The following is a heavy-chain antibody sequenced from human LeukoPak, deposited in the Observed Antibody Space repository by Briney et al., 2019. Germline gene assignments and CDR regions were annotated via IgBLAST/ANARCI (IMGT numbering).Heavy chain of an antibody. Sequence: GGTLRLSCAASGFTFSSFWMSWVRQAPGKGLEWVADIKQDGSEKYYVDSVKGRFTISRDNAKNSLYLQMNSLRAEDTAVYYCAELGITMIGGVWGKGTTVTISS. V-gene: IGHV3-7*01. D-gene: IGHD3-10*02. CDR1: GFTFSSFW. CDR2: IKQDGSEK. CDR3: AELGITMIGGV. J-gene: IGHJ6*04.